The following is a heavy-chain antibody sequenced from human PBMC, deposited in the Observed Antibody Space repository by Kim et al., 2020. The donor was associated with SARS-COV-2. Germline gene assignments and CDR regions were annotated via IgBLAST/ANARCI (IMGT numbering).Heavy chain of an antibody. Sequence: VKGRFTISRDNSKNTLYLQMSSLRAEDTAVYYCVKVSLPNRGWLVPTLDYWGQGTLVTVSS. CDR3: VKVSLPNRGWLVPTLDY. V-gene: IGHV3-64D*09. D-gene: IGHD6-19*01. J-gene: IGHJ4*02.